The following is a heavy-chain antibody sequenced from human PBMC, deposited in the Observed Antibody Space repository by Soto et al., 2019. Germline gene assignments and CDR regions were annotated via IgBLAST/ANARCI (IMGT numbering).Heavy chain of an antibody. D-gene: IGHD5-18*01. J-gene: IGHJ4*02. CDR2: ISGSGGST. V-gene: IGHV3-23*01. CDR1: GFTFGSYA. Sequence: GGSLRLSCAASGFTFGSYAMSWVRQAPGKGLEWVSAISGSGGSTYYADSVKGRFTISRDNAKNSLYLQMNSLRAEDTAVYYCTTTRWDTDFDYWGQGTLVSVSS. CDR3: TTTRWDTDFDY.